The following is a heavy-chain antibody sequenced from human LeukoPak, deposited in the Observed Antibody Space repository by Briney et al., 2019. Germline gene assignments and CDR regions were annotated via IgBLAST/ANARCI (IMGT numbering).Heavy chain of an antibody. CDR2: ISGSGDNT. V-gene: IGHV3-23*01. CDR1: GFTFSSFA. Sequence: GGSLRLSCAASGFTFSSFAMSWVRQALGRGLAWVSAISGSGDNTYYEDSVKGRFTISRDNSKNTLYLQMSSLRAEDTAVYYCAKDSNYYYDSSGYYDPEEEYFQHWGQGTLVTVSS. D-gene: IGHD3-22*01. J-gene: IGHJ1*01. CDR3: AKDSNYYYDSSGYYDPEEEYFQH.